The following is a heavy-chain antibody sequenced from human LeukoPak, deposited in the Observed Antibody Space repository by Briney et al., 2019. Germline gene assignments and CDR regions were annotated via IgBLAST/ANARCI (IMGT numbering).Heavy chain of an antibody. J-gene: IGHJ4*02. V-gene: IGHV3-23*01. Sequence: GSLRLSCGGSGFTFSRYAMPWVRQAPGQGLEWVAIISGSGADTHYAGSVKGRFTVSRDNSKNTVYLQMNSLRVEDTALYYCTLRTDYWGQGARVTISS. CDR3: TLRTDY. CDR2: ISGSGADT. CDR1: GFTFSRYA.